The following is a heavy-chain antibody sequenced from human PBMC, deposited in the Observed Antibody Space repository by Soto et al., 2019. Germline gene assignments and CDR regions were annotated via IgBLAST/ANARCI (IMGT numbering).Heavy chain of an antibody. Sequence: QVQLQESGPGLVKPSQTLSLTCTVSGGSISSGGYYWSWIRQHPGKGLEWIGYTYYSGSTYYNPSLKSRVTIPGDTSKNQCALKRSSGTAADTAVYYGARVCGGYFDYWGQGTLVTVSS. D-gene: IGHD3-16*01. V-gene: IGHV4-31*03. CDR2: TYYSGST. CDR3: ARVCGGYFDY. J-gene: IGHJ4*02. CDR1: GGSISSGGYY.